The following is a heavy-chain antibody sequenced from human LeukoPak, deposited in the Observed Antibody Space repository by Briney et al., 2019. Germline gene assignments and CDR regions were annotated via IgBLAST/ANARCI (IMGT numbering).Heavy chain of an antibody. CDR1: GFTFSSYA. CDR3: ARGLVAADEYFDY. D-gene: IGHD2-15*01. Sequence: GSLRLSCAASGFTFSSYAMHWGRQAPGKGLEWVAVISYDGSNKYYADSVKGRFTISRDNSKNTLYLQMNSLRAEDTAVYYCARGLVAADEYFDYWGQGTLVTVSS. CDR2: ISYDGSNK. J-gene: IGHJ4*02. V-gene: IGHV3-30*04.